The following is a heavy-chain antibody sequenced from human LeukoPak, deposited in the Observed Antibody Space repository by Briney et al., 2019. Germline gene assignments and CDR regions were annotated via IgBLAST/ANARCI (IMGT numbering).Heavy chain of an antibody. CDR3: ARVLTLVVPAASNWFDP. CDR1: GYTFTSYG. CDR2: ISAYNGNT. J-gene: IGHJ5*02. V-gene: IGHV1-18*01. D-gene: IGHD2-2*01. Sequence: GASVKVSCKASGYTFTSYGMSWVRQAPGQGLEWMGWISAYNGNTNYAQKLQGRVTMTTDTSTSTAYMELRSLRSDDTAVYYCARVLTLVVPAASNWFDPWGQGTLVTVSS.